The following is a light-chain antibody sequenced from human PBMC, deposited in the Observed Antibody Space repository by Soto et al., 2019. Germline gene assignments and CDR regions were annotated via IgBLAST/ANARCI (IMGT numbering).Light chain of an antibody. CDR2: LSSDGSH. J-gene: IGLJ2*01. V-gene: IGLV4-69*01. Sequence: QPVLTQSPSASASLGASVKLTCTLSSGHSSYAIAWHQQQPEKGPRYLMKLSSDGSHSKGDGIPDRFSGSSSGAERYLTISSLQYEDEADYSCQTWDTGARVVFGGGTKLTVL. CDR1: SGHSSYA. CDR3: QTWDTGARVV.